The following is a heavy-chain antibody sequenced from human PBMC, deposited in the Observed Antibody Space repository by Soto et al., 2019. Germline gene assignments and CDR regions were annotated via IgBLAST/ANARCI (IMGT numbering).Heavy chain of an antibody. J-gene: IGHJ4*02. V-gene: IGHV6-1*01. CDR1: GDSDSSNSAA. Sequence: SQTLSLTCAISGDSDSSNSAAWNLIRQSPSRGLEWLGRTYYRSKWYNDYAVSVKSRITINPDTSKNQFSLQLNSVTPEDTAVYYCARDRGYSYPNDYWGQGTLVTVYS. D-gene: IGHD5-18*01. CDR3: ARDRGYSYPNDY. CDR2: TYYRSKWYN.